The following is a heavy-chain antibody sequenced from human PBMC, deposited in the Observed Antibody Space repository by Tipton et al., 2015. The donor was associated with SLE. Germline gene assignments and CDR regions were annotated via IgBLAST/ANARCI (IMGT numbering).Heavy chain of an antibody. D-gene: IGHD1-26*01. CDR2: VYYSGST. CDR3: ARAPSGSHDFDY. Sequence: GLVKPSGTLYLTCTISGDSISSYYWNWIRQPPGKGLEWLGYVYYSGSTNYNPSLKSRVTISVDTSKNQFSLKLSSVTAADTAVYYCARAPSGSHDFDYWVQGTLVTVSS. J-gene: IGHJ4*02. CDR1: GDSISSYY. V-gene: IGHV4-59*12.